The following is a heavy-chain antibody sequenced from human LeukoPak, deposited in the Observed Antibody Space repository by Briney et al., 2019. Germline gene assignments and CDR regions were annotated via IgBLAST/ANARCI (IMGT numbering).Heavy chain of an antibody. D-gene: IGHD3-10*01. CDR2: TFYRSKWYN. V-gene: IGHV6-1*01. Sequence: SQTLSLTCAISGDSVSSNSGAWNWIRQSPSRGLEWLGRTFYRSKWYNNYAESVKSRITINPDTSKNQFSLQLSSVTAADTAVYYCARGRRSRPLLILLWFGEFDPWGQGTLVTVSS. CDR1: GDSVSSNSGA. CDR3: ARGRRSRPLLILLWFGEFDP. J-gene: IGHJ5*02.